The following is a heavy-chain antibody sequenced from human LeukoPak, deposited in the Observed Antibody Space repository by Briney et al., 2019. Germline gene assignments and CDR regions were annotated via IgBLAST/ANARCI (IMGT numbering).Heavy chain of an antibody. Sequence: EASVKVSCKASGYTFTGYYMHWVRQAPGQGLEWMGWINPNSGGTNYAQKFQGRVTMTRDTSISTAYMELNRLRSDDTAVYYCARGEAYGDYGVELGYWGQGTLVTVSS. D-gene: IGHD4-17*01. CDR1: GYTFTGYY. J-gene: IGHJ4*02. V-gene: IGHV1-2*02. CDR3: ARGEAYGDYGVELGY. CDR2: INPNSGGT.